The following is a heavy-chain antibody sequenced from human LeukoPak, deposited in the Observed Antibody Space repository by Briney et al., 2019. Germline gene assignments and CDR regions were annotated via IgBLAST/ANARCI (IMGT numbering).Heavy chain of an antibody. D-gene: IGHD3-22*01. CDR3: ARDRREDQKYYYDSSGYFDY. V-gene: IGHV3-33*01. CDR2: IWYDGSNK. Sequence: GGSLRLSCAASGFTFSSYGMHWVRQAPGKGLEWVAVIWYDGSNKYYADSVKGRFTISRDNSKNTLYLQMNSLRAEDTAVYYCARDRREDQKYYYDSSGYFDYWGQGTLVTVSS. J-gene: IGHJ4*02. CDR1: GFTFSSYG.